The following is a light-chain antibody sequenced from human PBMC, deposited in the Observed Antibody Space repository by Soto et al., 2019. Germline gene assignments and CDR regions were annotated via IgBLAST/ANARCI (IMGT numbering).Light chain of an antibody. CDR2: TAS. CDR3: HKSNNNWT. J-gene: IGKJ1*01. V-gene: IGKV1-5*01. Sequence: DVQMTQSPSTLSASVGDTVTITCRASQTISRWLAWYQQKPGKARRLLIYTASTLESGVPSRFSAGRSGTEFTLTIFSLHPDDFATYYCHKSNNNWTVGQGT. CDR1: QTISRW.